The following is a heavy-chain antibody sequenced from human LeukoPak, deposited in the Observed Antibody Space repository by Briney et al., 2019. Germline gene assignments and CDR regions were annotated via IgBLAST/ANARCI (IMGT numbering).Heavy chain of an antibody. CDR1: GFTFSSYA. Sequence: GGSLRLSCAASGFTFSSYAMHWVRQAPGKGLEWVAVISYDGSNKYYADFVKGRFTISRDNSKNTLYLQMNSLRAEDTAVYYCARDRTPYGDYIFAYWGQGTLVTASS. V-gene: IGHV3-30-3*01. CDR2: ISYDGSNK. D-gene: IGHD4-17*01. CDR3: ARDRTPYGDYIFAY. J-gene: IGHJ4*02.